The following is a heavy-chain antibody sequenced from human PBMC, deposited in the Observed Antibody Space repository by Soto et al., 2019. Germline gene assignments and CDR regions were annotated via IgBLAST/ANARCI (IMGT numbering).Heavy chain of an antibody. Sequence: QVQLVQSGAEMKKPGASVTVSCKASGYTLTSYSISWVRQAPGQGLEWMGWISGLNGNTNYAQTFQGRVTMTTDTTTSTAYLDLRSLSSDDTAVYYCAREPSIGVSGRGGFDHLGQGPLVTVSS. J-gene: IGHJ4*02. D-gene: IGHD5-12*01. CDR3: AREPSIGVSGRGGFDH. V-gene: IGHV1-18*04. CDR2: ISGLNGNT. CDR1: GYTLTSYS.